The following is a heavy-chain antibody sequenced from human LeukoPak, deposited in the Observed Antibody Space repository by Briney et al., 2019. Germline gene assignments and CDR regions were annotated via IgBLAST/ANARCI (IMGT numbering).Heavy chain of an antibody. CDR1: GGSISSGDYY. Sequence: PSETLSLTCTVSGGSISSGDYYWSWLRQPPGKGLEWIGYIYYSGSTYYNPSLKSRVTISVDTSKNQFSLKLSSVTAADTAVYYCARVAGDSGYDTDYWGQGTLVTVSS. CDR2: IYYSGST. CDR3: ARVAGDSGYDTDY. D-gene: IGHD5-12*01. V-gene: IGHV4-30-4*01. J-gene: IGHJ4*02.